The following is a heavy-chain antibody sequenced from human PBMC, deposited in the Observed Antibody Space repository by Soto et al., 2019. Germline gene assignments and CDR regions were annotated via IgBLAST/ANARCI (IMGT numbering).Heavy chain of an antibody. CDR1: GFTFSSYA. D-gene: IGHD2-15*01. J-gene: IGHJ5*02. Sequence: QVQLVESGGGVVQPGRSLRLSCAASGFTFSSYAMHWVRQAPGKGLEWVAVISYDGTNKNYADTVKGRFTISRDNSKNTLYLQMNSLREEDTAVYYCARDLRGRGGSCYPPHGWFDPWGQGTLVTVSS. CDR2: ISYDGTNK. V-gene: IGHV3-30-3*01. CDR3: ARDLRGRGGSCYPPHGWFDP.